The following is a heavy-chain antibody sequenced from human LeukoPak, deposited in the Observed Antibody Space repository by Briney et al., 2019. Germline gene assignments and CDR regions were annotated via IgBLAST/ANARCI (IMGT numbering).Heavy chain of an antibody. Sequence: GASVKVSCKASGYIFTGYYLHWVRQAPGQGLEWLGWINPYSGDTSSAQKFQGRVTMTRDTSISTAYMELSSLRSDDTAVYFCARVAYCGGDCTRPLFYYGLDVWGQGTTVTVPS. D-gene: IGHD2-21*02. J-gene: IGHJ6*02. CDR1: GYIFTGYY. V-gene: IGHV1-2*02. CDR3: ARVAYCGGDCTRPLFYYGLDV. CDR2: INPYSGDT.